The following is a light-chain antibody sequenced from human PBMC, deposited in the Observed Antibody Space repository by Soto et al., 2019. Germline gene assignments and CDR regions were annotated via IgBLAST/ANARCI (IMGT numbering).Light chain of an antibody. V-gene: IGKV3D-20*02. CDR3: QHFYNWPVT. CDR1: QTVTSEY. Sequence: EIVLTQSPGTLSLSPGERATLSCRASQTVTSEYLAWYQQKPGQAPRLLIYGASSRATGIPDRFSGSGSGTEFALTISSLQSEDSAVYYCQHFYNWPVTFGGGTKV. CDR2: GAS. J-gene: IGKJ4*01.